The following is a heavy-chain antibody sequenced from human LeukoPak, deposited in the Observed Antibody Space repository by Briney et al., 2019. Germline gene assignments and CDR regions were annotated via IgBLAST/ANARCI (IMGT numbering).Heavy chain of an antibody. D-gene: IGHD3-10*01. CDR2: IYYSGST. V-gene: IGHV4-31*03. J-gene: IGHJ5*02. CDR1: GGSISSGGYY. CDR3: ARAPWFGELLSNWFDP. Sequence: SQTLSLTCTVSGGSISSGGYYWSWIRQHPGKGLEWIGCIYYSGSTYYNPSLKSRVTISVDTSKNQFSLKLSSVTAADTAVYYCARAPWFGELLSNWFDPWGQGTLVTVSS.